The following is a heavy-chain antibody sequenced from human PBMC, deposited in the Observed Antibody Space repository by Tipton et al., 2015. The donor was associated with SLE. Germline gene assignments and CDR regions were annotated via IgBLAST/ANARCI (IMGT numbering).Heavy chain of an antibody. V-gene: IGHV3-11*06. CDR2: ISSSSSYI. Sequence: SLRLSCAASGFTFSDYYMSWIRQAPGKGLEWVSSISSSSSYIYYADSVKGRFTISRDNAKNSLYLQMNSLRAEDTAVYYCARDLSSSWYDYYYYMDVWGKGTTVTVSS. D-gene: IGHD6-13*01. CDR1: GFTFSDYY. CDR3: ARDLSSSWYDYYYYMDV. J-gene: IGHJ6*03.